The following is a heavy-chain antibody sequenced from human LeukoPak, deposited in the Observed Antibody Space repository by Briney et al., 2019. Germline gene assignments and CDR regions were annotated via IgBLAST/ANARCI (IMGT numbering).Heavy chain of an antibody. Sequence: PSETLSLTCAVYGGSFSGYYWSWIRQPPGKGLEWIGEINHSGSTNYNPSLKSRVTISVDTSKNQFSLKLSSVTAADTAVYYCARAAGTGTYCFDYWGQGTLVTVSS. CDR3: ARAAGTGTYCFDY. CDR2: INHSGST. V-gene: IGHV4-34*01. D-gene: IGHD1-7*01. CDR1: GGSFSGYY. J-gene: IGHJ4*02.